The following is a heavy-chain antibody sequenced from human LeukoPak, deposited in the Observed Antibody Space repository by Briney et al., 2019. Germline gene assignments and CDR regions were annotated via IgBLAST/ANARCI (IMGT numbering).Heavy chain of an antibody. CDR1: GYTFTSYY. J-gene: IGHJ1*01. D-gene: IGHD5-18*01. CDR3: ARALPTKNSAMVFVY. CDR2: INPSGGST. Sequence: ASVKVSCKASGYTFTSYYMHWVRQAPGQGLEWMGIINPSGGSTSYAQKFQGRVTMTRDMSTSTVYMELSSLRSEDTAVYYCARALPTKNSAMVFVYWGKGTLVTVSS. V-gene: IGHV1-46*01.